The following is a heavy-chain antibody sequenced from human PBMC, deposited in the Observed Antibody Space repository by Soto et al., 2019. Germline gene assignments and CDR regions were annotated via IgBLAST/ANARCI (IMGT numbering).Heavy chain of an antibody. J-gene: IGHJ4*02. V-gene: IGHV1-3*01. CDR2: INAGNGNT. CDR1: GYTFTSYA. Sequence: QVPLVQSGAEVKKPGASVKVSCKASGYTFTSYAMHWVRQAPGQRLEWMGWINAGNGNTKYSQKFQGRVTITRDTSASTAYMELSSLRSEDTAVYYCARPLRGSLDYFDYWGQGTLVTVSS. CDR3: ARPLRGSLDYFDY. D-gene: IGHD1-26*01.